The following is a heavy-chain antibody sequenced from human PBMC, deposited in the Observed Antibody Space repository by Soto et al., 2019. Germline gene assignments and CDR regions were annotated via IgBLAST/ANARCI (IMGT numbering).Heavy chain of an antibody. D-gene: IGHD1-26*01. J-gene: IGHJ5*02. CDR3: VRDGTKNLRDRFEP. CDR1: GASLSRYY. V-gene: IGHV4-4*07. CDR2: VYATGDT. Sequence: SETLSLTCNVYGASLSRYYWSWIRQPPGKGLEWIGRVYATGDTDYNPSLKSRISMSVDMSKKQFSLTLRSVTAADTAIYYCVRDGTKNLRDRFEPWGRGILVTVSS.